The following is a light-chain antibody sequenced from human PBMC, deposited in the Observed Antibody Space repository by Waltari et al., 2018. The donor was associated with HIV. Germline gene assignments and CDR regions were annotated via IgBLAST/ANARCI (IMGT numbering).Light chain of an antibody. CDR3: QSTDYDGTWV. Sequence: SYDLTQTPSVSVSPGQTARINCSRGALPKKYSSWYRQKAGQAPLLLIFKDIERHSGIPERISGSGSGTGVTVTISDVQAEDEADYFCQSTDYDGTWVFGGGTKLTVL. J-gene: IGLJ3*02. CDR2: KDI. V-gene: IGLV3-25*03. CDR1: ALPKKY.